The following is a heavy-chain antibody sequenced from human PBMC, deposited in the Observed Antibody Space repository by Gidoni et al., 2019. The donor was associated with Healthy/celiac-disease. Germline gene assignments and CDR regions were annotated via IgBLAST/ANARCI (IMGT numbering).Heavy chain of an antibody. Sequence: QVHLQESGPGLVQPSQTLSLTCTVSGASLSSGSYYWRWIRQPAGKGLEGIGRIDTSGSTNYNPSLKRRVTISVDTSKNQFSLKLSYVTAADTAVDYCARATYYYGSGTEWFDPWGQGTLVTVSS. J-gene: IGHJ5*02. CDR3: ARATYYYGSGTEWFDP. CDR2: IDTSGST. V-gene: IGHV4-61*02. CDR1: GASLSSGSYY. D-gene: IGHD3-10*01.